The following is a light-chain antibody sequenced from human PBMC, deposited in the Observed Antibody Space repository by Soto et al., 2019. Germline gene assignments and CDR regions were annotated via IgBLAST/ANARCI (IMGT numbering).Light chain of an antibody. CDR1: QSVSSCY. CDR2: GAS. V-gene: IGKV3-20*01. CDR3: QQYGCSST. J-gene: IGKJ3*01. Sequence: DIVLTQSPATLSLSPGDRATISCRASQSVSSCYLAWYQQQPGQAPRLLIYGASCKTTGIPERFSVSGSGTDFTLTISRLAPEVFTVYYCQQYGCSSTFGPGTKVDIK.